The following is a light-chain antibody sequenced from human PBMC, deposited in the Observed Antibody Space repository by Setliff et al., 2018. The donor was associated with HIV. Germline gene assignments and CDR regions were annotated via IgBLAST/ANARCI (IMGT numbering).Light chain of an antibody. V-gene: IGLV2-14*01. CDR3: CSHAGTFYV. Sequence: QSALAQPASVSGSPGQSIIISCTGTSSDVGGYNYVSWYQQHPGKAPKLIIYEVTNRPSGVSDRFSGSKSVNTASLTISGLQTEDEAEYYCCSHAGTFYVFGTGTKVTVL. CDR2: EVT. CDR1: SSDVGGYNY. J-gene: IGLJ1*01.